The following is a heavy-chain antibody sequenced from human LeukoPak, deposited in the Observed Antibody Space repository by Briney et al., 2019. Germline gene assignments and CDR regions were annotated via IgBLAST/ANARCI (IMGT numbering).Heavy chain of an antibody. D-gene: IGHD4-17*01. CDR2: INPNSGGT. V-gene: IGHV1-2*02. J-gene: IGHJ4*02. Sequence: MGWINPNSGGTNYAQKFQGRVTMTRDTSISTAYMELSRLRSDDTAVYYCAKDYGDYSVDYWGQGTLVTVSS. CDR3: AKDYGDYSVDY.